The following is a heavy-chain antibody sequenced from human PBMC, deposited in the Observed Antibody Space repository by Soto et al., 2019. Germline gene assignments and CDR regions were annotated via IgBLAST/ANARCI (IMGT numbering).Heavy chain of an antibody. D-gene: IGHD2-15*01. J-gene: IGHJ6*02. CDR1: GYTFTSYY. V-gene: IGHV1-46*01. Sequence: ASAKVSCKASGYTFTSYYMHWVRQAPGQGLEWMGMINPSGGRASYAQKFQGRVTITADASTSTAYMELSSLRSEDTAVYYCARDHCSGGSCYYGMDVWGQGTTVTVSS. CDR3: ARDHCSGGSCYYGMDV. CDR2: INPSGGRA.